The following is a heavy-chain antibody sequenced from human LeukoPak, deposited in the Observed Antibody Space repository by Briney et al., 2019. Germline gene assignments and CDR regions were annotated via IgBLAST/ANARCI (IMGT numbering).Heavy chain of an antibody. J-gene: IGHJ4*02. D-gene: IGHD3-9*01. CDR1: GFTFSSYS. CDR3: ARDRGGILTGYPDY. Sequence: GGSVRLSCPASGFTFSSYSMNWVRQAPGKGLEWVSYISSSSTTIYYADSVKGRFTISRDNAKNSLYLQMNSLRAEDTAVYYCARDRGGILTGYPDYWGQGGLCGVSS. CDR2: ISSSSTTI. V-gene: IGHV3-48*01.